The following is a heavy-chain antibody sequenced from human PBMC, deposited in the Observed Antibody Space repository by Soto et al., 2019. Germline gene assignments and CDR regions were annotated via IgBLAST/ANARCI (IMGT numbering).Heavy chain of an antibody. J-gene: IGHJ4*02. Sequence: EVQLVDSGGGLVQPGGSLRLSCAASGFTFSDYAMSWVRQAPGKGLEWVSGTSPNGANKYYADSVKGRFTISRDNAKNTLYLQMDSLRVEDTAVYYCAKLGPWSGYYDCFHYWGQGDLVTVS. CDR3: AKLGPWSGYYDCFHY. V-gene: IGHV3-23*04. CDR1: GFTFSDYA. CDR2: TSPNGANK. D-gene: IGHD3-3*01.